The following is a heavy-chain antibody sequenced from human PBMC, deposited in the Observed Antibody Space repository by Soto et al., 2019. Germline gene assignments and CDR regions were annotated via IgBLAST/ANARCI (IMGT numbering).Heavy chain of an antibody. CDR2: IYYSGST. J-gene: IGHJ6*02. CDR1: GGSVNSGGYH. Sequence: PSETLCLTCTVSGGSVNSGGYHWSWIRQHPGKGLEWIGDIYYSGSTYYNPSLKSRVTISIDTSTNHFSLHLSALTAADTAVYYCARAPIPNWNYYGMDVWGQGNTVT. V-gene: IGHV4-31*03. CDR3: ARAPIPNWNYYGMDV. D-gene: IGHD1-1*01.